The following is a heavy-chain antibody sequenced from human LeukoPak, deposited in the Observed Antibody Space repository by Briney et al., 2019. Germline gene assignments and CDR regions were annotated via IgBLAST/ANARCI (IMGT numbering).Heavy chain of an antibody. V-gene: IGHV3-9*01. Sequence: GGSLRLSCVASGVTLDRYAMHWVRQGPGKGLEWVAGFSLDTDRIDYADSVRGRFTVSKDDAKKTLYLQMNNLRTEDTALYYCTKDITPGGADVWGQGTTVTVSS. CDR2: FSLDTDRI. CDR3: TKDITPGGADV. J-gene: IGHJ6*02. CDR1: GVTLDRYA. D-gene: IGHD3-10*01.